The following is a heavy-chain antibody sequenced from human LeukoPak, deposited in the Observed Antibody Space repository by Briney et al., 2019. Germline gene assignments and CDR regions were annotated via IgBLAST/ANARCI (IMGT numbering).Heavy chain of an antibody. CDR2: INPNSGGT. J-gene: IGHJ4*02. D-gene: IGHD4-17*01. CDR3: APLPYYGDYQFDY. CDR1: GYTFTGYY. V-gene: IGHV1-2*02. Sequence: ASVKVSCKASGYTFTGYYMHWVRQAPGQGLGWMGWINPNSGGTNYAQKFQGRVTMTRGTSISTAYMELSRLRSDDTAVYYCAPLPYYGDYQFDYWGQGTLVTVSS.